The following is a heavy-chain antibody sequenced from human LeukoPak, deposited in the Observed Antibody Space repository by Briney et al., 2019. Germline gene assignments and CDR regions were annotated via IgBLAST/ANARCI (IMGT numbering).Heavy chain of an antibody. Sequence: PGGALRLSCAASRFTFSSYAMSWVRQAPGKGLEWISAISGSGLTTYYADSVKGRFTISRDNSKNTLYLQMNSLRAEDTAVYYCAKDRLQYFDYWGQGTLVTVSS. CDR1: RFTFSSYA. D-gene: IGHD4-11*01. CDR2: ISGSGLTT. V-gene: IGHV3-23*01. J-gene: IGHJ4*02. CDR3: AKDRLQYFDY.